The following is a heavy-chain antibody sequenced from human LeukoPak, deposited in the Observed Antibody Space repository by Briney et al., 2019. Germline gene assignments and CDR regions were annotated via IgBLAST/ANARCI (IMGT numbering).Heavy chain of an antibody. J-gene: IGHJ4*02. CDR1: GYSISSGYY. CDR2: IYHSGST. D-gene: IGHD1-26*01. CDR3: ASRGATIDY. Sequence: PSETLSLTCAVSGYSISSGYYWGWIRQPPGKGLEWIGSIYHSGSTYYNPSLKSRVTISVDTSKNQFSLKLSSVTAADTAVFYFASRGATIDYGGGETLVPVPS. V-gene: IGHV4-38-2*01.